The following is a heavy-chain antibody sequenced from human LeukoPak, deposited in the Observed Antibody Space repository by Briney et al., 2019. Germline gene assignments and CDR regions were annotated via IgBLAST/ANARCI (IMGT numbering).Heavy chain of an antibody. J-gene: IGHJ4*02. CDR1: GYTFINNW. V-gene: IGHV1-46*01. CDR3: ARGGSVATINY. D-gene: IGHD5-12*01. Sequence: ASVKVSCKASGYTFINNWMHWVRQAPGQGLEWIGLINPTGTGTLYAQKFQGRVTMTRDMSTSTDYMELSSLRSEDTAVYYCARGGSVATINYWGQGTLVTVSS. CDR2: INPTGTGT.